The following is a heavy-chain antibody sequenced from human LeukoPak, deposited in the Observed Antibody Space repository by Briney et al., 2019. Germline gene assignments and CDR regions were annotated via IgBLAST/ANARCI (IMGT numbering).Heavy chain of an antibody. V-gene: IGHV1-18*01. J-gene: IGHJ4*02. CDR1: GYTFTSYG. CDR2: TIAYNGNT. Sequence: AAVKVSCKASGYTFTSYGISWVRHAPGQGLEWMGWTIAYNGNTNYAQKLQGRVTMTTDASTSTAYMELRSLRSDDTAVYYCARDQVVLAAALLNFDYWGQRTLVTVSS. D-gene: IGHD6-13*01. CDR3: ARDQVVLAAALLNFDY.